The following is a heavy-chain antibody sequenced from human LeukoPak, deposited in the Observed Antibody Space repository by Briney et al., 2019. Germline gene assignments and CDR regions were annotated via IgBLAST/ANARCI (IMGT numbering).Heavy chain of an antibody. J-gene: IGHJ4*01. CDR2: INPSGGST. D-gene: IGHD6-13*01. V-gene: IGHV1-46*03. CDR1: GYTFTSYF. CDR3: AGRRSIAPAVSH. Sequence: GASLKVSSTASGYTFTSYFMYWVRHAPGQGLVWMGIINPSGGSTSSAQKFQGRVTMSRVTSTRTVSMGLRSLRSEDTAAYYCAGRRSIAPAVSHWGHRTLVTLSS.